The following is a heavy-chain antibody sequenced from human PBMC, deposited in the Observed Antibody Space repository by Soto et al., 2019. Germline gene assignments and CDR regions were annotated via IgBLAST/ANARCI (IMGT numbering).Heavy chain of an antibody. CDR2: INHSGRT. CDR3: ARGNIAAALVY. CDR1: GGSISGHY. J-gene: IGHJ4*02. Sequence: QVQLQQWGAGLLKPSETLSLTCAVYGGSISGHYWNWIRQPPGKGLEWIGEINHSGRTNYNPSLKRRVTISVDTSKNQSSLHLGSVTAADTAVYYCARGNIAAALVYWGQGTLVTVSS. D-gene: IGHD6-13*01. V-gene: IGHV4-34*01.